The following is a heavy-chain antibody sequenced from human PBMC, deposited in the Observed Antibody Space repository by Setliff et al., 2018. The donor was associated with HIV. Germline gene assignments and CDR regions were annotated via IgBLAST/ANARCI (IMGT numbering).Heavy chain of an antibody. CDR1: GFTFSSYC. J-gene: IGHJ1*01. V-gene: IGHV3-48*01. D-gene: IGHD6-6*01. CDR2: IDRSSGTT. Sequence: PGGSLRLSCAASGFTFSSYCMNWVRQAPGKGLEWLSYIDRSSGTTFYADSVKGRFTISTDSSKNTLFLQMNSLRTEDTAVYYCAGSEYRASRDNWGQGTLVTVSS. CDR3: AGSEYRASRDN.